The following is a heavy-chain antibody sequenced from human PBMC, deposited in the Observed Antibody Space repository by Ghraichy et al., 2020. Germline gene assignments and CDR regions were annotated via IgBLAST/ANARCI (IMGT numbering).Heavy chain of an antibody. CDR2: INHSGST. CDR1: GGSFSGYY. D-gene: IGHD1-26*01. J-gene: IGHJ6*02. V-gene: IGHV4-34*01. CDR3: ARGGGPPRGSYYYGMDV. Sequence: SETLSLTCAVYGGSFSGYYWSWIRQPPGKGLEWIGEINHSGSTNYNPSLKSRVTISVDTSKNQFSLKLSSVTAADTAVYYCARGGGPPRGSYYYGMDVWGQVTTVTVSS.